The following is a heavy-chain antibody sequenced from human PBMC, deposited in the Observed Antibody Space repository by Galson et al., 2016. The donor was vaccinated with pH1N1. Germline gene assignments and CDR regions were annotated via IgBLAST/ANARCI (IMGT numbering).Heavy chain of an antibody. CDR1: GGTFGSHT. Sequence: SVKVSCKASGGTFGSHTISWVRQAPGQGLEWMGGIMPIFDKPTYAQKFQGRVTITTDKSTSTTYVVLSSLRSEDTAVYYCARGGGTYYQTYWYFNLWGRGTLVTVSS. V-gene: IGHV1-69*05. D-gene: IGHD3-22*01. CDR3: ARGGGTYYQTYWYFNL. CDR2: IMPIFDKP. J-gene: IGHJ2*01.